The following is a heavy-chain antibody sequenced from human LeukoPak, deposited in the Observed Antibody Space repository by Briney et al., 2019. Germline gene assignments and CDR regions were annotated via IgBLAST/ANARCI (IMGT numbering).Heavy chain of an antibody. CDR1: GFAVSSNY. V-gene: IGHV3-53*04. Sequence: PGGSLRLSCAASGFAVSSNYMSWVRQAPGKGLEWVSLFNTTGATYYPDSMKGRFTISGQNSNNTLHLQMNSLRPEDTAIYYCARALLTGTDYYCYYRRDVWGQGTTVTVSS. CDR2: FNTTGAT. CDR3: ARALLTGTDYYCYYRRDV. D-gene: IGHD1-20*01. J-gene: IGHJ6*02.